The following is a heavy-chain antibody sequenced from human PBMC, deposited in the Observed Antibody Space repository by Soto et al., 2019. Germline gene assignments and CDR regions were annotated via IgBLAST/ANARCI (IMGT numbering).Heavy chain of an antibody. CDR3: ARERDLPGPDAFDI. J-gene: IGHJ3*02. CDR2: IIPIFGTA. Sequence: QVQLVQSGAEVKKPGSSVKVSCKASGGTFSSYAISWVLQAPGQGLEWMGGIIPIFGTANYAQKCQGRVTITADTSTSTAYMELSSLVSEDPAVYYCARERDLPGPDAFDIWGQGTMVPVSS. V-gene: IGHV1-69*06. D-gene: IGHD2-8*02. CDR1: GGTFSSYA.